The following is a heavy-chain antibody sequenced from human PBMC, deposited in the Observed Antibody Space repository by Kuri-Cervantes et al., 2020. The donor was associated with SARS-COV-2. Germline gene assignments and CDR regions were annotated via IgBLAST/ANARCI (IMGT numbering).Heavy chain of an antibody. CDR3: ARSGSAPYYYYGMDV. J-gene: IGHJ6*02. Sequence: ASVKVSCKASGYTFINFDLNGVRQAPGQGLEWMGRISAYNGHTNDAQKFQGRVTMTTDTSTSTAYMDLRSLRSDDTAVYYCARSGSAPYYYYGMDVWGQGTTVTVSS. D-gene: IGHD3-10*01. CDR1: GYTFINFD. CDR2: ISAYNGHT. V-gene: IGHV1-18*01.